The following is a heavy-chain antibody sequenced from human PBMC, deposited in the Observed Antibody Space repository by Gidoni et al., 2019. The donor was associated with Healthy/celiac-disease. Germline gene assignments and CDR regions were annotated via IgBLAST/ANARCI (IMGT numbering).Heavy chain of an antibody. D-gene: IGHD6-6*01. CDR1: GGSISSYY. CDR3: AGSALRIAARLVAFDI. CDR2: IYYSGST. J-gene: IGHJ3*02. Sequence: QVQLQESGPGLVKPSATLSLTCTVSGGSISSYYWSWIRQPPGKGMEWIGYIYYSGSTNYNPSLKSRVTISVDTSKNQFSLKLSSVTAADTAVYYCAGSALRIAARLVAFDIWGQGTMVTVSS. V-gene: IGHV4-59*08.